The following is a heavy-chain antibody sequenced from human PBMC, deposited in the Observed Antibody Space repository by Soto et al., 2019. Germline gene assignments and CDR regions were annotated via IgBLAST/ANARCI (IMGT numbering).Heavy chain of an antibody. D-gene: IGHD6-6*01. Sequence: GGSLRLSCAASGFTFSSFAMTWVRQAPGKGLEWVSAISGSGGSTYYADSVKGRFTISRDNSKNTLYLQMNSLRAEDTAVYYCAKDPYPIAAQRSLYYYYGMDVWGQGTTVTVSS. CDR3: AKDPYPIAAQRSLYYYYGMDV. J-gene: IGHJ6*02. CDR1: GFTFSSFA. V-gene: IGHV3-23*01. CDR2: ISGSGGST.